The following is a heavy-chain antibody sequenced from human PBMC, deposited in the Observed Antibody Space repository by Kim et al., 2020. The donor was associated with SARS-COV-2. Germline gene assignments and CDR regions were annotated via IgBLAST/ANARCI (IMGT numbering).Heavy chain of an antibody. CDR3: SKSGVLSGSPPNYDYVWGSYRYTGGYGMDV. V-gene: IGHV3-9*01. CDR1: GFTFDDYA. D-gene: IGHD3-16*02. Sequence: GGSLRLSCAASGFTFDDYAMHWVRQAPGKGLEWVSGISWNSGSIGYADSVKGRCTISRDNAKNSLYLQMNSLRAEDTALYYCSKSGVLSGSPPNYDYVWGSYRYTGGYGMDVWGQGTTVTVSS. J-gene: IGHJ6*02. CDR2: ISWNSGSI.